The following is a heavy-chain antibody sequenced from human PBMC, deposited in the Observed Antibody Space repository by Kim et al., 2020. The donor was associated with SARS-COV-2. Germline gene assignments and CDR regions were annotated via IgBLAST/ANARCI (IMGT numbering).Heavy chain of an antibody. D-gene: IGHD2-15*01. CDR1: GFTFSDYY. J-gene: IGHJ6*02. CDR3: ARGGGYCSGGSCYYYYYGMDV. Sequence: GGSLRLSCAASGFTFSDYYMSWIRQAPGKGLEWVSYISSSSSYTNYADSVKGRFTISRDNAKNSLYLQMNSLRAEDTAVYYCARGGGYCSGGSCYYYYYGMDVWGQGTTVTVSS. CDR2: ISSSSSYT. V-gene: IGHV3-11*06.